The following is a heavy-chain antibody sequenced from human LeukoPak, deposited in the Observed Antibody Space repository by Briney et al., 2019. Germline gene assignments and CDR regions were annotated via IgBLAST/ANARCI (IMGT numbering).Heavy chain of an antibody. CDR1: GYVFTSVW. V-gene: IGHV5-51*01. J-gene: IGHJ4*02. D-gene: IGHD1-26*01. CDR2: IYPTNSNI. Sequence: GESLKISCKASGYVFTSVWIGWVRQMPGKGLEWMAIIYPTNSNIIYSPSFEGQVTISADKSISTAYLQWSSLKASDTAIYYCARRGVGVFTENWGQGTLVTVSS. CDR3: ARRGVGVFTEN.